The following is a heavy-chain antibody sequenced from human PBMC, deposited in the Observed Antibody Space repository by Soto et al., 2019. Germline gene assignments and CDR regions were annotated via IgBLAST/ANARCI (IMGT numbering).Heavy chain of an antibody. CDR2: INYSGTT. CDR3: ARDTVLARAARGQLAY. D-gene: IGHD2-2*01. J-gene: IGHJ4*02. CDR1: GGSFSGYY. V-gene: IGHV4-34*01. Sequence: SETLSLTCGVYGGSFSGYYWSWIRQPPGKGLEWIGEINYSGTTNYNPSLKSRVTISVDTSKNQFSLKLSSVTAADTAVYYCARDTVLARAARGQLAYWGQGTLVTVSS.